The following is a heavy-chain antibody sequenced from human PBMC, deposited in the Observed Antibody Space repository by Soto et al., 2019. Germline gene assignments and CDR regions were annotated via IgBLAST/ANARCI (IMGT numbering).Heavy chain of an antibody. CDR2: MYNTGST. CDR3: ARDLWGYCGTDCYPLDV. V-gene: IGHV4-59*01. CDR1: GGTISRYY. D-gene: IGHD2-21*02. Sequence: QVQLQESGPGLVKPSETLSLTCTVSGGTISRYYWSWIRQPPGKGLEWIGYMYNTGSTVYNPSFTSRVTISVATSKNQLSLKLNSVTAADTAVYYCARDLWGYCGTDCYPLDVWGQGTTVTVSS. J-gene: IGHJ6*02.